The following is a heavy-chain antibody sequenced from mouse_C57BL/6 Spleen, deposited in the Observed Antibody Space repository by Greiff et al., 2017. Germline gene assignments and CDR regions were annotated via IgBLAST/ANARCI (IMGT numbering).Heavy chain of an antibody. V-gene: IGHV5-4*01. CDR1: GFTFSSYA. CDR2: ISDGGSYT. Sequence: EVKLVESGGGLVKPGGSLKLSCAASGFTFSSYAMSWVRQTPEKRLEWVATISDGGSYTYYPDNVKGRFTISRDNAKNNLYLQMSHLKSEDTAMYYCARDDYAMDYWGQGTSGTVSS. CDR3: ARDDYAMDY. J-gene: IGHJ4*01.